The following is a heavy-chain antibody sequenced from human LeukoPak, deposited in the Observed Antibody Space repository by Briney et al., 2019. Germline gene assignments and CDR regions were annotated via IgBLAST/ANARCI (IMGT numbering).Heavy chain of an antibody. CDR1: GYTFTSYY. CDR3: ARDRATRDGYNQAFYGMDV. Sequence: WASVKVSCKASGYTFTSYYMHWVRQAPGQGLEWMGRIIPIFGIANYAQKLQGRVTITADKSTSTAYMELSSLRSEDTAVYYCARDRATRDGYNQAFYGMDVWGQGTTVTVSS. D-gene: IGHD5-24*01. J-gene: IGHJ6*02. V-gene: IGHV1-69*04. CDR2: IIPIFGIA.